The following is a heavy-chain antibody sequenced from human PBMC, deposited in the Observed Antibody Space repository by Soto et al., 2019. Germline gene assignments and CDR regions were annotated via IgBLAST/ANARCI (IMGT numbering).Heavy chain of an antibody. CDR3: AREYPVHSAYFDY. CDR1: GASISRYY. CDR2: MYYSGNA. V-gene: IGHV4-59*01. J-gene: IGHJ4*02. D-gene: IGHD1-26*01. Sequence: QVQLQESGPGLVKPSETLSLTCTVSGASISRYYWSWIRQSPGKGLEWIGYMYYSGNANYNPSLKSRITISVDTSKNHFSLNLNSVPAADTAVYYGAREYPVHSAYFDYWGQGILVTVSS.